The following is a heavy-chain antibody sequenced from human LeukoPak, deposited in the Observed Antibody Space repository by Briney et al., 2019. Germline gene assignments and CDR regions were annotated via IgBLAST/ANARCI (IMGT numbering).Heavy chain of an antibody. CDR3: ARCQVNSAYYSRYYHYYMDV. Sequence: SETLSLTCAVYGGSFSGYYWSWIRQPPGKGLEWIGEINHSGSTNYNPSLESRLTISVDTSKNQFSLKLSSVTAADTAMYYCARCQVNSAYYSRYYHYYMDVWGKGTTVTVSS. D-gene: IGHD3-22*01. J-gene: IGHJ6*03. CDR2: INHSGST. V-gene: IGHV4-34*01. CDR1: GGSFSGYY.